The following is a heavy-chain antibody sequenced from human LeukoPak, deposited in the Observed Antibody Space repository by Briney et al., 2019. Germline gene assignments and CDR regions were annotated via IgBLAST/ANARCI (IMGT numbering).Heavy chain of an antibody. CDR2: IYHSGST. J-gene: IGHJ6*03. CDR1: GGSISSSNW. CDR3: ASTGGSGSYSYYYYYYMDV. D-gene: IGHD3-10*01. Sequence: SGTLSLTCAVSGGSISSSNWWSWVRQPPGKGLEWIGEIYHSGSTNYNPSLKSRVTISVDKSKNQFSLKLSSVTAADTAVYYCASTGGSGSYSYYYYYYMDVLGKGTTVTVSS. V-gene: IGHV4-4*02.